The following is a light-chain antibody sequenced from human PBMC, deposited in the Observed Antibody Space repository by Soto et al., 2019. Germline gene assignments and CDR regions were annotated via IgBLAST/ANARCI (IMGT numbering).Light chain of an antibody. CDR1: QSISSW. CDR3: QQYNSYPWT. Sequence: TLSASVGDRVTITCRASQSISSWLAWYQQKPGKAPKLLIYKASSLESGVPSRFSGSGSGTEFTLTIRSLQPDDFATYYCQQYNSYPWTFGQGTKVEIK. V-gene: IGKV1-5*03. J-gene: IGKJ1*01. CDR2: KAS.